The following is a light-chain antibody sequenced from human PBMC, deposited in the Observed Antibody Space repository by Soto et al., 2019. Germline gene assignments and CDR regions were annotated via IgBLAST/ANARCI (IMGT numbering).Light chain of an antibody. Sequence: DIQMTQSPSSLSASVGDRVTITCRASQSISSYLNWYQQKPGKAPKFLIYAASSLQSGVPSRFSGSGSGTDFTLTISSLEPEDFAVYFCQQYDTTPWTFGQGTRVESK. V-gene: IGKV1-39*01. CDR1: QSISSY. J-gene: IGKJ1*01. CDR2: AAS. CDR3: QQYDTTPWT.